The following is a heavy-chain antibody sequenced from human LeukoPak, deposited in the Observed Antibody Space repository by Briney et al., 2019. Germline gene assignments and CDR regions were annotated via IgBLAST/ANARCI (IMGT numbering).Heavy chain of an antibody. V-gene: IGHV3-20*04. CDR1: GFTFDDYG. D-gene: IGHD2-2*01. J-gene: IGHJ4*02. CDR2: INWNGGST. CDR3: AREGGIVVVPAHFDY. Sequence: GGSLRLSCAASGFTFDDYGMSWVRQAPGKGLEWVSGINWNGGSTGYADSVKGPFTISGDNAKNSLYLQMNSLRAEDTALYYCAREGGIVVVPAHFDYWGQGALVTVSS.